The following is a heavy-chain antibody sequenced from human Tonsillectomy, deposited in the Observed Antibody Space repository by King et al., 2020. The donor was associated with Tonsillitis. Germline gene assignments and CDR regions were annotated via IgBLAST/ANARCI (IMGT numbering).Heavy chain of an antibody. CDR3: ARVVAEVFYYYPMDV. Sequence: QLQESGPGLVKSSQTLSLTCTVSGGSVSTGSFYWSWIRQPAGKGLEWIGRVRTSGSTNYNPSLKSRVTMSLDTSKNQFSLNLTSVTAADTAVYYCARVVAEVFYYYPMDVWGKGTTVTVSS. D-gene: IGHD2-15*01. CDR1: GGSVSTGSFY. V-gene: IGHV4-61*02. J-gene: IGHJ6*03. CDR2: VRTSGST.